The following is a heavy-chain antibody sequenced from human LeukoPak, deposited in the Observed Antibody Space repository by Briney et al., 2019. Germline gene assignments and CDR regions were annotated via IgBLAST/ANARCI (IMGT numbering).Heavy chain of an antibody. V-gene: IGHV1-2*02. CDR2: INAYNGGT. CDR3: ASADLRYSSITSCSSFDY. Sequence: ASVKVSCKTSGYAFTDYYIHWVRQAPGQGLEWMGWINAYNGGTSYAQKFQGRVTMTRDTSVNTAYMELNRLRSDDTAVYYCASADLRYSSITSCSSFDYWGQGTLVTVSS. CDR1: GYAFTDYY. J-gene: IGHJ4*02. D-gene: IGHD2-2*01.